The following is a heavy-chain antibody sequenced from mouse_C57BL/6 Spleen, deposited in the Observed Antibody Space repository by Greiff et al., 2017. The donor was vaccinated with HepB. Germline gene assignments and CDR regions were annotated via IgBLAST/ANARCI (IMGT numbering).Heavy chain of an antibody. CDR2: ISSGGDYI. V-gene: IGHV5-9-1*02. Sequence: DVMLVESGEGLVKPGGSLKLSCAASGFTFSSYAMSWVRQTPEKRLEWVAYISSGGDYIYYADTVKGRFTISRDNARNTLYLQMSSLKSEDTAMYYCTRRDDYGGGMDYWGQGTSVTVSS. CDR1: GFTFSSYA. J-gene: IGHJ4*01. CDR3: TRRDDYGGGMDY. D-gene: IGHD2-4*01.